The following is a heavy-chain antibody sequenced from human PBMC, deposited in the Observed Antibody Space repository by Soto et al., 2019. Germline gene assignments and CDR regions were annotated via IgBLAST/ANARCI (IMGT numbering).Heavy chain of an antibody. CDR2: ISYDGSNK. CDR1: GFTFSSYA. D-gene: IGHD3-3*01. Sequence: GGSLRLSCAASGFTFSSYAMHWVRQAPGKGLEWVAVISYDGSNKYYADSVKGRFTISRDNSKNTLYLQMNSLRAEDTAVYYCARDVLWSYGMDVWGQGTTVTVSS. J-gene: IGHJ6*02. CDR3: ARDVLWSYGMDV. V-gene: IGHV3-30-3*01.